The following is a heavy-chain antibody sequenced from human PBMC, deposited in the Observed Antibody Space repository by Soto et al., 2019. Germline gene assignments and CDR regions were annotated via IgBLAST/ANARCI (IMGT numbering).Heavy chain of an antibody. V-gene: IGHV3-48*02. CDR1: GFTFNSYS. Sequence: GGSLRLFCAASGFTFNSYSMNWVRQAPGKGLEWVSYISSGSSTKYYADSVKGRFTISRDNAKNSLYLQMNSLRDEETAVYYCARARSNGVYSGMDVWGQGTTVTVSS. J-gene: IGHJ6*02. D-gene: IGHD2-8*01. CDR3: ARARSNGVYSGMDV. CDR2: ISSGSSTK.